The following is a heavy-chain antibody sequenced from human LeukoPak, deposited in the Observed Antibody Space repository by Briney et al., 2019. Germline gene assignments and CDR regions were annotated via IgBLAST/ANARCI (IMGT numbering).Heavy chain of an antibody. CDR1: GYSFTSYW. Sequence: GESLKISCKGSGYSFTSYWIGWVRQMPGKGLEWMGIIYPGDSDTRYSPSFQGQVTISADKSISTAYLQWSSLKASDTAMYYCARGYYDFWSGYYTDAFDIWGQGTMVTVSS. CDR2: IYPGDSDT. CDR3: ARGYYDFWSGYYTDAFDI. D-gene: IGHD3-3*01. V-gene: IGHV5-51*01. J-gene: IGHJ3*02.